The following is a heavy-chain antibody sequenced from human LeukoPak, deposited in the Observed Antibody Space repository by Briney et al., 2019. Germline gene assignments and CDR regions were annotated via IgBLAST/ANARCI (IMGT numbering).Heavy chain of an antibody. V-gene: IGHV4-59*01. CDR3: ARAHSSGWF. CDR2: IYYGGST. J-gene: IGHJ4*02. D-gene: IGHD6-19*01. Sequence: SETLSLTCTVSGGSISSYYWSWIRQPPGKGLEWIGYIYYGGSTNYNPSLKSRVTISVDTSKNQFSLKLSSATAADTAVYYCARAHSSGWFWGQGTLVTVSS. CDR1: GGSISSYY.